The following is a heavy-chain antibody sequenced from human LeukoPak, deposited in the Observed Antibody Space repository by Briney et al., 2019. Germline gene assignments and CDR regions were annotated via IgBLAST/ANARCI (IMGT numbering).Heavy chain of an antibody. J-gene: IGHJ3*02. CDR1: GGSISSDNW. D-gene: IGHD4-17*01. V-gene: IGHV4-4*02. Sequence: PSETLSLTCAVSGGSISSDNWWSWVRQPPGKGLEWIGEIYHTGNTNYNPSLTSRVTILVDKSKNQFSLKLNSVTAADTAVYYCARGRNFKMTTVTTRGRFHAFDIWGQGTMVTVSS. CDR2: IYHTGNT. CDR3: ARGRNFKMTTVTTRGRFHAFDI.